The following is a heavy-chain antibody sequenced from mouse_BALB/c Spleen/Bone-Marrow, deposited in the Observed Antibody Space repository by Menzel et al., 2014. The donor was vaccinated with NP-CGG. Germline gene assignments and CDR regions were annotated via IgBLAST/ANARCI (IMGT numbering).Heavy chain of an antibody. Sequence: EVNVVESGGGLVQPGGSLRLSCETSGFTFTDYYMSWVRQPPGKALEWLGFIRNKAKGYTTDYSASVKGRFTISRDNSQSISYLQMNTLRAEDSATCYCARDENVGIYWYFDVWGAGTTVTVSS. CDR2: IRNKAKGYTT. CDR3: ARDENVGIYWYFDV. V-gene: IGHV7-3*02. CDR1: GFTFTDYY. J-gene: IGHJ1*01.